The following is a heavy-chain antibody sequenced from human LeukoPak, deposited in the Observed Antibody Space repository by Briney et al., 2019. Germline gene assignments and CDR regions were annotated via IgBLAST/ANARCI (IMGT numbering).Heavy chain of an antibody. D-gene: IGHD6-19*01. CDR3: ARERNLEIAVAGTIFNY. Sequence: GGSLRLSCAASGFTVSSNYMGWVRQAPGKGLEWVSVIYSGGSTYYADSVKGRFTISRDNSKNTLYLQMKSLRAEDTAVYYCARERNLEIAVAGTIFNYWGQGTLVTVSS. J-gene: IGHJ4*02. CDR2: IYSGGST. V-gene: IGHV3-66*01. CDR1: GFTVSSNY.